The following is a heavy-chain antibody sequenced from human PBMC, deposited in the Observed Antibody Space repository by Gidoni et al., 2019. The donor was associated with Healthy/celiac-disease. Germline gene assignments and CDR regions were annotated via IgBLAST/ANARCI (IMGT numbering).Heavy chain of an antibody. J-gene: IGHJ4*02. Sequence: QVQLQQRGAGLLKPSETLSLTCAVYGGSFSGYYWSWIRQPPGKGLEWIGEINHSGSTNYNTSLKSRVTISVDTSKNQFSLKLSSVTAADTAVYYCARGAGLGYSYGPNDYWGQGTLVTVSS. D-gene: IGHD5-18*01. CDR2: INHSGST. V-gene: IGHV4-34*01. CDR1: GGSFSGYY. CDR3: ARGAGLGYSYGPNDY.